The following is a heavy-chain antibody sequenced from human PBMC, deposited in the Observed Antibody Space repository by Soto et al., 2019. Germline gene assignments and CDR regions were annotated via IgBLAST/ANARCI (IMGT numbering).Heavy chain of an antibody. CDR3: ARHEVEVCYFDY. Sequence: SETLSLTCTVSGGSISSSSYYWGWIRQPPGKGLEWIGSIYYSGSTYYNPSLKSRVTISVDTSKNQFSLKLSSVTAADTAVYYCARHEVEVCYFDYWGQGTLVTVSS. D-gene: IGHD2-15*01. CDR2: IYYSGST. V-gene: IGHV4-39*01. CDR1: GGSISSSSYY. J-gene: IGHJ4*02.